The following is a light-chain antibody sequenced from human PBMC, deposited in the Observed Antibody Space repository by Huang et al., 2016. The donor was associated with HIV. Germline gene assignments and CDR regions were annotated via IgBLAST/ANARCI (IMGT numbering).Light chain of an antibody. CDR1: QSVSSN. J-gene: IGKJ1*01. CDR3: QQYNYWPRT. Sequence: EIVMMQSPATLSVSPGERATLSCRASQSVSSNLAWYQQKPGQAPRLLIYAASTRATGIPARFSGSGSGTEFTLTISSLQSEDFAVYYCQQYNYWPRTFGQGTKVEIK. CDR2: AAS. V-gene: IGKV3-15*01.